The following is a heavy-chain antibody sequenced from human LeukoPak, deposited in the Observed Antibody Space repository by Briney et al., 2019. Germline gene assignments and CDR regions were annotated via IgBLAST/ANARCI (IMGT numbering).Heavy chain of an antibody. D-gene: IGHD3-3*01. V-gene: IGHV3-11*04. CDR1: GFTFSDYY. Sequence: GGSLRLSCAASGFTFSDYYMSWIRQAPGKGLEWVSYISSSGSTICYADSVKGRFTISRDNAKNSLYLQMNSLRAEDTAVYYCARVEYDFWSAPTGYFDYWGQGTLVTVSS. CDR3: ARVEYDFWSAPTGYFDY. CDR2: ISSSGSTI. J-gene: IGHJ4*02.